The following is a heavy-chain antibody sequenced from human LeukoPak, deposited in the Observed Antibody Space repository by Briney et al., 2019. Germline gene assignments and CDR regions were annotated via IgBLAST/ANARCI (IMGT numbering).Heavy chain of an antibody. Sequence: GGSLILSFAASGFTFDYYAIHWVRQAPGKGLEWVSLISGDGGSTYYADSVKGRFTISRDNSKNSLYLQMNSLRTEDTALYYCAKSLVTGDPYYFDYWGQGTLVTVSS. CDR2: ISGDGGST. CDR3: AKSLVTGDPYYFDY. V-gene: IGHV3-43*02. CDR1: GFTFDYYA. D-gene: IGHD2-21*02. J-gene: IGHJ4*02.